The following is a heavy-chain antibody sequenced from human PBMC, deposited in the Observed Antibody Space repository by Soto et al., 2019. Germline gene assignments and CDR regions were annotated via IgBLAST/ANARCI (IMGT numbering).Heavy chain of an antibody. CDR2: IYYSGST. CDR1: GGSVSSGSYY. J-gene: IGHJ5*02. V-gene: IGHV4-61*01. D-gene: IGHD6-13*01. CDR3: ARARIAAAGTWWFDP. Sequence: QVQLQESGPGLVKPSETLSLTCTVSGGSVSSGSYYWSWIRQPPGKGLEWIGYIYYSGSTNYNPSLKSRVTISVDTSKNQFSLKLSSVTAADTAVYYCARARIAAAGTWWFDPWGQGTLVTVSS.